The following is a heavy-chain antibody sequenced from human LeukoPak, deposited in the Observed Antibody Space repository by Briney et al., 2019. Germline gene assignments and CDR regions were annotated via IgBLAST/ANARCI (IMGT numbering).Heavy chain of an antibody. CDR2: IYSGGST. CDR1: RFSFSIHW. D-gene: IGHD6-13*01. Sequence: GGSLRLSCAVSRFSFSIHWMSWVRQAPGKGLEWVSVIYSGGSTYYADSVKGRFTISRDNSKNTLYLQMNSLRAEDTAVYYCARDSIAAAGTFDYWGQGTLVTVSS. J-gene: IGHJ4*02. V-gene: IGHV3-53*01. CDR3: ARDSIAAAGTFDY.